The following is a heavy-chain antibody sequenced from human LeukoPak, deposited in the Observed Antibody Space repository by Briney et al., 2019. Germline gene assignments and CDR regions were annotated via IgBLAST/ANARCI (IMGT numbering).Heavy chain of an antibody. V-gene: IGHV3-23*01. CDR1: GFTYSSYA. CDR3: AKDANIAVAGRGSDF. CDR2: ISGSGGST. J-gene: IGHJ4*02. Sequence: PGGSLRLSCAASGFTYSSYAMSWVRQTPGKGLEWVSGISGSGGSTYYADSVKGRFTISRDNSKDTLYLQMNSLRAEDTAVYYCAKDANIAVAGRGSDFWGQGTLVTVSS. D-gene: IGHD6-19*01.